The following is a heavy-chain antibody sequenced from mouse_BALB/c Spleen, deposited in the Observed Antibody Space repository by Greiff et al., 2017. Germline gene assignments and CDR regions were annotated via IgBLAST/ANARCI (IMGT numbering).Heavy chain of an antibody. J-gene: IGHJ1*01. V-gene: IGHV1-20*02. CDR2: INPYNGDT. D-gene: IGHD1-1*01. CDR3: ARSRGYGSSYWYFDV. Sequence: EVQLQQSGPELVKPGASVKISCKASGYSFTGYFMNWVMQSHGKSLEWIGRINPYNGDTFYNQKFKGKATLTVDKSSSTAHMELRSLASEDSAVYYCARSRGYGSSYWYFDVWGAGTTVTVSS. CDR1: GYSFTGYF.